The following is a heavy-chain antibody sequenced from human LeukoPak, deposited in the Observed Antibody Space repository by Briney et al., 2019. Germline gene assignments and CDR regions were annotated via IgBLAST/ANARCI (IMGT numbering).Heavy chain of an antibody. CDR2: IFYSGAA. V-gene: IGHV4-39*01. CDR1: GGSISSSDYY. D-gene: IGHD1/OR15-1a*01. J-gene: IGHJ5*02. CDR3: ARRIANRNWFDP. Sequence: SETLSLTCTVSGGSISSSDYYWGWVRQPPGKGLEWIGSIFYSGAAHCNPSLKSRVIISVDTSNNQFSLMLSSATAADTAVYYCARRIANRNWFDPWGQGTLVTVSS.